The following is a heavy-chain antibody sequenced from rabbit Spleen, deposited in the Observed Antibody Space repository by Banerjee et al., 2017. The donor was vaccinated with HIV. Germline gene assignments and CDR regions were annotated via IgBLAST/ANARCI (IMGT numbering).Heavy chain of an antibody. CDR1: GFDLTSNY. J-gene: IGHJ2*01. D-gene: IGHD1-1*01. CDR3: ARNYVNAFDP. CDR2: IDTSDGDT. V-gene: IGHV1S40*01. Sequence: QSLEESGGGLVQPEGSLTLTCTASGFDLTSNYMCWVRQAPGKGLEWIACIDTSDGDTDYANWPKGRFTISKTSSTTVTLQMTSLTAADTATYFCARNYVNAFDPWGQGTLVTVS.